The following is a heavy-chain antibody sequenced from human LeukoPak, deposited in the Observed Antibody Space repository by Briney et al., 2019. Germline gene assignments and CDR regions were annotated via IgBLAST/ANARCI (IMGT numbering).Heavy chain of an antibody. V-gene: IGHV3-30*03. CDR3: ARARCSGGSCTDYYGMDV. CDR2: ISYDGRNK. D-gene: IGHD2-15*01. CDR1: GFTFSTYG. J-gene: IGHJ6*02. Sequence: PGRSLRLSCAAVGFTFSTYGMHWGRQAPRKGLEWVAVISYDGRNKYNVDSVKGRFTISRDNSKNTLYLEMNSLRDEDTAVYYCARARCSGGSCTDYYGMDVWGQGTTVTVSS.